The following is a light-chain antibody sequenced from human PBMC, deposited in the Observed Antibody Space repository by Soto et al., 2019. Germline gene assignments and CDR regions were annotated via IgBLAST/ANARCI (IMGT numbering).Light chain of an antibody. J-gene: IGLJ2*01. V-gene: IGLV2-14*01. Sequence: QSALTQPASVSGSPGQSITLSCTGTTSDIGRYNYVSWYQQHPGKAPRLVIYDVTNRPSGVPDRFSGSKSGNTASLTISGLQLEDEADYYCQSYTSSDTLVFGGGTKLTVL. CDR2: DVT. CDR3: QSYTSSDTLV. CDR1: TSDIGRYNY.